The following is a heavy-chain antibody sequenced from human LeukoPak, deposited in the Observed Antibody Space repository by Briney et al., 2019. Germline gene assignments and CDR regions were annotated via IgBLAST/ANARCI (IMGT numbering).Heavy chain of an antibody. CDR3: AKRGAEVGTTVAPGDY. CDR1: GFALNNYD. J-gene: IGHJ4*02. V-gene: IGHV1-18*04. Sequence: ASVTVSCRSSGFALNNYDITWMRQAPGQGLQWLGWISTDNGHTNYAQIVQGRVTMTRDTSISTAYMELNSLRAEDTAVYYCAKRGAEVGTTVAPGDYWGQGTLLTVSS. D-gene: IGHD1-26*01. CDR2: ISTDNGHT.